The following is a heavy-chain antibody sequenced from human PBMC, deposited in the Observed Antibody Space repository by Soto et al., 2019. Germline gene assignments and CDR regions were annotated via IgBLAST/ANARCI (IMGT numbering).Heavy chain of an antibody. D-gene: IGHD6-6*01. V-gene: IGHV1-18*01. J-gene: IGHJ4*02. Sequence: WASVKVSCKASGYIFTNYDMTWVRQAPGQGLEWMGWISAYNGNTNYAQKFQDRVTMTTDTSTSTAYMELRSLRSDDTAVYYCARDRSSSSLWGRGTLVTVSS. CDR3: ARDRSSSSL. CDR2: ISAYNGNT. CDR1: GYIFTNYD.